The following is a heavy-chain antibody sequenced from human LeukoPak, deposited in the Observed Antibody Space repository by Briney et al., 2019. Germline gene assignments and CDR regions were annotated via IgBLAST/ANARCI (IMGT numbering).Heavy chain of an antibody. CDR3: ARHLLFGDSTMTFFDF. CDR1: GASIITSLYS. J-gene: IGHJ4*02. Sequence: SETLSLTCTVSGASIITSLYSWGWIRQSPGEGLELIGRIDYRGSTYYTPSLKSRVTMSVDTSKNQFSLNLSSVTAADAAVYYCARHLLFGDSTMTFFDFWGRGTLVTVSS. V-gene: IGHV4-39*01. D-gene: IGHD5-18*01. CDR2: IDYRGST.